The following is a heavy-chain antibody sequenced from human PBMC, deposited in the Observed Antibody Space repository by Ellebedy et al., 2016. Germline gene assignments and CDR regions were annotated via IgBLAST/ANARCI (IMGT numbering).Heavy chain of an antibody. V-gene: IGHV3-49*03. J-gene: IGHJ3*02. CDR2: IRSKAYGGTT. CDR3: TNPIAVTGTNAFVI. CDR1: GGSINSYY. D-gene: IGHD6-19*01. Sequence: LSLTCTVSGGSINSYYWSWIRQPPGKGLEWVGFIRSKAYGGTTEYAASVKGRFTISRDDSKSIAYLQMNSLKTEDTAVYYCTNPIAVTGTNAFVIWGQGTMVTVSS.